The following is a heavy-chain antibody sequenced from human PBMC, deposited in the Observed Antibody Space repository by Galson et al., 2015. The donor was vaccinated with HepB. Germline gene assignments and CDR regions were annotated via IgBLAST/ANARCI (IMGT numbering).Heavy chain of an antibody. CDR1: GFSLSTSGMC. V-gene: IGHV2-70*11. CDR3: ARMGYGSGSWNWFDP. Sequence: PALVKPTQTLTLTCTFSGFSLSTSGMCVSWIRQPPGKALEWLARIDWDDDKYYSTSLKTRLTISKNTSKNQVVLTMTNMDPVDTATYYCARMGYGSGSWNWFDPWGQGTLVTVSS. D-gene: IGHD3-10*01. CDR2: IDWDDDK. J-gene: IGHJ5*02.